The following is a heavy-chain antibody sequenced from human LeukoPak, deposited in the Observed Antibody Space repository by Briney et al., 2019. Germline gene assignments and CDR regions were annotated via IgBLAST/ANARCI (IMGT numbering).Heavy chain of an antibody. V-gene: IGHV3-15*01. CDR3: TTGPYEWELLVENAFDI. Sequence: GGSLRLYCAASGFTFSNAWMSWVRQAPGKGLEWVGRIKSKTDGGTTVYAGPVKGRFTISRDDSKNTLYLQMNRLKTEDTAVYYCTTGPYEWELLVENAFDIWGQGTMVTVSS. CDR2: IKSKTDGGTT. D-gene: IGHD1-26*01. J-gene: IGHJ3*02. CDR1: GFTFSNAW.